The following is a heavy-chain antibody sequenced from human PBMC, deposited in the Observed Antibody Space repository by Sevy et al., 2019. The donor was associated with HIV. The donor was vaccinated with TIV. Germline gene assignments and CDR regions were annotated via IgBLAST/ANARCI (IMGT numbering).Heavy chain of an antibody. CDR3: AKDMEYSGSYYFDY. J-gene: IGHJ4*02. CDR2: ISGSGGST. D-gene: IGHD1-26*01. Sequence: GGSLRLSCAASGFTFSSYAMSWVHQAPGKGLEWVSAISGSGGSTYYADSVKGRFTISRDNSKNTLYLQMNSLRAEDTAVYYCAKDMEYSGSYYFDYWGQGTLVTVSS. CDR1: GFTFSSYA. V-gene: IGHV3-23*01.